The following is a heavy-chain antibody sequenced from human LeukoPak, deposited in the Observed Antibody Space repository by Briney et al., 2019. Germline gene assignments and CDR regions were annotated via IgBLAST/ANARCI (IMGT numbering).Heavy chain of an antibody. V-gene: IGHV1-2*02. CDR1: GYTFTGYY. Sequence: ASVKVSCKASGYTFTGYYMHWVRQAPGQGLEGRGWINPNSGGTNYAQKFQGRVTMTRDTSISTACMELSRLRCDDTAVYSCARVGGSGSRYYGMDVWGQGPTVTVSS. J-gene: IGHJ6*02. D-gene: IGHD3-10*01. CDR3: ARVGGSGSRYYGMDV. CDR2: INPNSGGT.